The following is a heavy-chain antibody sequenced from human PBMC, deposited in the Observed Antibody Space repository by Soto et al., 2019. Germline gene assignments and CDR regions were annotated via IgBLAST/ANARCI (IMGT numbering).Heavy chain of an antibody. V-gene: IGHV1-18*01. CDR1: GYTFTSYG. CDR3: ARVRPSLLCFDY. J-gene: IGHJ4*02. CDR2: ISAYNGNT. D-gene: IGHD1-26*01. Sequence: QVQLVQSGAEVKKPGASVKVSCKASGYTFTSYGISWVRQAPGQGLEWMGWISAYNGNTNYAQKPQVRATMTTDTSTSTAYMELRSLRSDATAVYYCARVRPSLLCFDYWGQGTLVTVSS.